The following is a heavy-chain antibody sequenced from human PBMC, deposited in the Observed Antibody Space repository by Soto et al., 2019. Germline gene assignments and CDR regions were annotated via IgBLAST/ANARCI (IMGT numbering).Heavy chain of an antibody. Sequence: LRLSCAASGFTFDDYTMHWVRQAPGKGLEWVSIINWDGSISYYADSVKGRFTISRDNSRNSLYLQMNSLRTEDTALYYCAKSSSGYYLDYWGQGTLVTVSS. CDR2: INWDGSIS. J-gene: IGHJ4*02. CDR3: AKSSSGYYLDY. CDR1: GFTFDDYT. V-gene: IGHV3-43*01. D-gene: IGHD3-22*01.